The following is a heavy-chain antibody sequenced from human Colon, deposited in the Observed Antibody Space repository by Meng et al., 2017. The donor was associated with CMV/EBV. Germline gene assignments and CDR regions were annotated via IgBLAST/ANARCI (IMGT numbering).Heavy chain of an antibody. Sequence: SCVASDCTLINAWMNWVRQAPGKGLEWVARIRSQTAGGTTEYHAAVKGRFTVSRDDSKYTVYLHMNSLKIDDTAVYYCTTGWTQYFDFWGQGALVTVSS. V-gene: IGHV3-15*07. J-gene: IGHJ4*02. CDR1: DCTLINAW. CDR2: IRSQTAGGTT. CDR3: TTGWTQYFDF. D-gene: IGHD3/OR15-3a*01.